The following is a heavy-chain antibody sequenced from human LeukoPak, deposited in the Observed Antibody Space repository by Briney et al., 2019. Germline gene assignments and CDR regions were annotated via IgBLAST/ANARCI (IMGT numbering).Heavy chain of an antibody. J-gene: IGHJ4*02. CDR2: IYYSGST. Sequence: SETLSLTCPVSGGSISSGDYSWSWIRQPPGKGLEWIGYIYYSGSTYYNPSLKSRVTISVDTPKNQFSLKLSSVTAADTAVYYCARVVFEDGYNYYFDYWGQGTLVTVSS. CDR3: ARVVFEDGYNYYFDY. CDR1: GGSISSGDYS. D-gene: IGHD5-24*01. V-gene: IGHV4-30-4*01.